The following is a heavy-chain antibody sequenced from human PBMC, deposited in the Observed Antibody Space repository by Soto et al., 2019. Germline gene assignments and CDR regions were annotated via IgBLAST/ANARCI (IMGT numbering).Heavy chain of an antibody. CDR1: RFTFSSYG. V-gene: IGHV3-33*01. CDR2: IWYDGTNK. CDR3: ARDSGRAHYYDSSGYSLDY. J-gene: IGHJ4*02. D-gene: IGHD3-22*01. Sequence: SLRLSCAASRFTFSSYGMHWVRQAPGKGLEWVAVIWYDGTNKYYGDSVKGRFTISRDNSKNTLYLQMNSLRAEDTAVYYCARDSGRAHYYDSSGYSLDYWGQGTLVTVSS.